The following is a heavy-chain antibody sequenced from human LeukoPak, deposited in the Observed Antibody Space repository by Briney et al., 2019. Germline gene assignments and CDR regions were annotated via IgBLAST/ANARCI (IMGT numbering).Heavy chain of an antibody. Sequence: ASVKVSCKASGGTFSTYGISWVRQAPGQGLEWMGRIIPILGVANYAQKFQGRVTITADKATSTAYMELSSLRSEDTAVYYCARDKRSGWYDYWGQGTLVTVSS. CDR2: IIPILGVA. V-gene: IGHV1-69*04. J-gene: IGHJ4*02. CDR1: GGTFSTYG. D-gene: IGHD6-19*01. CDR3: ARDKRSGWYDY.